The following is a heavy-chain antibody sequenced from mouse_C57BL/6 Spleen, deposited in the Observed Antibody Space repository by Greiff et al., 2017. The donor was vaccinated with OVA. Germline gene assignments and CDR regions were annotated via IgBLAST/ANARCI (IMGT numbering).Heavy chain of an antibody. CDR2: IYPGSGNT. CDR3: SRLGHYFDY. J-gene: IGHJ2*01. Sequence: VQVVESGAELVRPGASVKLSCKASGYTFTDYYINWVKQRPGQGLEWIARIYPGSGNTYYNEKFKGKATLTAEKSSSTSYLQLSSLTSEYSAVYFCSRLGHYFDYWGQGTTLTVSS. CDR1: GYTFTDYY. V-gene: IGHV1-76*01.